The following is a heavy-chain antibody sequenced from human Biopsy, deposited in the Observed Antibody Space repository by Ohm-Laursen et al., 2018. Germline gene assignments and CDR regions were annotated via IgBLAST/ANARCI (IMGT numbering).Heavy chain of an antibody. CDR2: IYYSGGT. CDR3: ARVKAGTYDALDI. V-gene: IGHV4-59*01. D-gene: IGHD1-26*01. J-gene: IGHJ3*02. CDR1: GGSMTGYE. Sequence: SETLSLTCSVSGGSMTGYEWSWVRLAPGKGLEWIGYIYYSGGTKYNPSLASRVTFSADMSKSQFSLKLYSVTAADTAVYYCARVKAGTYDALDIWGQGTLVAVSA.